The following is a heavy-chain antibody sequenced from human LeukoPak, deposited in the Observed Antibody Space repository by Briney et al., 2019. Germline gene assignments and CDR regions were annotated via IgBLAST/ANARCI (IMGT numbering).Heavy chain of an antibody. CDR2: INHSGST. Sequence: SETLSLTCAVYGGSFSGYYWSWIRQPPGKGLEWIGEINHSGSTNYNPSFKSRVTISVDTSKNQFSLKLSSVTAADTAVYYCASRRSNILTGYYGGVAAFDIWGQGTMVTVSS. CDR1: GGSFSGYY. V-gene: IGHV4-34*01. CDR3: ASRRSNILTGYYGGVAAFDI. J-gene: IGHJ3*02. D-gene: IGHD3-9*01.